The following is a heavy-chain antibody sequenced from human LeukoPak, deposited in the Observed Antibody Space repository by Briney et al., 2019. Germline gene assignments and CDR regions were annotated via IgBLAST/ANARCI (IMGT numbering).Heavy chain of an antibody. V-gene: IGHV3-30-3*01. J-gene: IGHJ6*02. CDR2: ISYGGSNK. CDR1: GFTFSSYA. Sequence: PGGSLRLSCAASGFTFSSYAMHGVRQAPGKGLEWVADISYGGSNKYYADSVKGRFTISRDNSKNTLYLQMNSLRAEDTAVYYCARGPHHADYYYYCMDVWGQGTMVTVSS. CDR3: ARGPHHADYYYYCMDV.